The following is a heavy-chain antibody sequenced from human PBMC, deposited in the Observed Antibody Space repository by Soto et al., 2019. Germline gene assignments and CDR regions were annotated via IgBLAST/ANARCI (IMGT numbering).Heavy chain of an antibody. CDR1: GYSFTSYW. CDR2: IYPGDSDT. CDR3: ARRYFVKLQANDAFDI. D-gene: IGHD2-15*01. Sequence: HGESLKISCKGSGYSFTSYWIGWVRQMPGKGLEWMGIIYPGDSDTRYSPSFQGQVTISADKSISTAYLQWSSLKASDTAMYYCARRYFVKLQANDAFDIWGQGTMVTVSS. J-gene: IGHJ3*02. V-gene: IGHV5-51*01.